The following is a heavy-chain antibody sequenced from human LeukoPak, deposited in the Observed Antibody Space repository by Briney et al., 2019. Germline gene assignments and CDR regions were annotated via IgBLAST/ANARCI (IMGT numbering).Heavy chain of an antibody. CDR1: GVSISGYY. V-gene: IGHV4-4*07. CDR2: IHTSGGT. Sequence: ETLSLTCTVSGVSISGYYLSWIRQPAGKGLEWIGRIHTSGGTNYNPSLKSRVTMSVDTSKNQFSVKLSSVTAADTAVYYCARGDDSSGQGYWGQGTLVTVSS. J-gene: IGHJ4*02. CDR3: ARGDDSSGQGY. D-gene: IGHD3-22*01.